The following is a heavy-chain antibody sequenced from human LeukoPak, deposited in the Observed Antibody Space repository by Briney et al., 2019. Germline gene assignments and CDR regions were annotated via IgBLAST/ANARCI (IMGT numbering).Heavy chain of an antibody. Sequence: GASVKVSCKASGYTFTSYGISWVRQAPGHGLEWLGWISAYNGNTNYAQKLQGRVTMTTDTSTSTADMELRSLRSDDTAVYYCARGTVTTRGYYYYYMDVWGKGTTVTVSS. CDR2: ISAYNGNT. CDR3: ARGTVTTRGYYYYYMDV. J-gene: IGHJ6*03. D-gene: IGHD4-17*01. CDR1: GYTFTSYG. V-gene: IGHV1-18*01.